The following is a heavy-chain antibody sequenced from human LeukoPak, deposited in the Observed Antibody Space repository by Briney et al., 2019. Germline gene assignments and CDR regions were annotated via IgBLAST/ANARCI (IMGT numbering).Heavy chain of an antibody. CDR3: ARGGVVVAATLVYGMDV. Sequence: GRSLRLSCPASGFTFSDYYMSWIRHAPGKGLEWVSYISSSGSNIYYADSAKGRFTISRDNAKNSLYLQMNSLRAEDTAVYYCARGGVVVAATLVYGMDVWGQGTTVTVSS. CDR1: GFTFSDYY. D-gene: IGHD2-15*01. V-gene: IGHV3-11*01. J-gene: IGHJ6*02. CDR2: ISSSGSNI.